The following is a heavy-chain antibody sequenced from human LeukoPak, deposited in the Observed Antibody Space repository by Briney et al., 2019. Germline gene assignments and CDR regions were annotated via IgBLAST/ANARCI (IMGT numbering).Heavy chain of an antibody. CDR1: GGSISSYY. D-gene: IGHD4-17*01. CDR2: IYYSGST. J-gene: IGHJ3*02. V-gene: IGHV4-59*01. Sequence: SETLSLTCTVSGGSISSYYWSWIRQPPGKGLEWIGYIYYSGSTNYNPSLKSRVTISVDTSKNQFSLKLSSVTAADTAVYYCARDHRPYGDYGDDAFDIWGQGTMVTVSS. CDR3: ARDHRPYGDYGDDAFDI.